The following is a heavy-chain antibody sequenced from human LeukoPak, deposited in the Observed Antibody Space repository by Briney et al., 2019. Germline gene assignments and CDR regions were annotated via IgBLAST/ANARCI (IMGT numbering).Heavy chain of an antibody. J-gene: IGHJ3*02. CDR3: RATGDGFDS. D-gene: IGHD5-12*01. CDR1: GFTFSSYG. Sequence: TGGSLRLSCAASGFTFSSYGMNWVRKAPGKGLEWVSYISSSSSTIYYADSVKGRFTISRDNAKNSLYLQMNSLRVEDTAVYYCRATGDGFDSWGQGTMVTVSS. CDR2: ISSSSSTI. V-gene: IGHV3-48*04.